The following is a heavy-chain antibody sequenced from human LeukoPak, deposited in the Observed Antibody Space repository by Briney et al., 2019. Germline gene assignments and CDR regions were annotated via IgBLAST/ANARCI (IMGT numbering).Heavy chain of an antibody. V-gene: IGHV5-51*01. D-gene: IGHD4-17*01. J-gene: IGHJ6*02. CDR2: ISPGDSDT. CDR1: GYSFTSYW. Sequence: GESLKISCKGSGYSFTSYWIAWVRQMPGKGLEWMGIISPGDSDTRYSPSFQGQVTISADKSISTAYLQWSSLKASDTAMYYCAKWGDYGDYYYHSLDVWGQGTTVTVSS. CDR3: AKWGDYGDYYYHSLDV.